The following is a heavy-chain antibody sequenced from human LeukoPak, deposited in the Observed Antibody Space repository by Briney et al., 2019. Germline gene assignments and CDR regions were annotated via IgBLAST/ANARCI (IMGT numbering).Heavy chain of an antibody. CDR2: IWYDGSNK. V-gene: IGHV3-33*01. J-gene: IGHJ4*02. CDR3: ARGDKYIAFSPPLQGFDY. D-gene: IGHD3-3*02. CDR1: GFTFSSYG. Sequence: GGSLRLSCAASGFTFSSYGMHWVRQAPGKGLEWVAVIWYDGSNKYYADSVKGRFTISRDNSKNTLYLQMNSLRAEDTAVYYCARGDKYIAFSPPLQGFDYWGQGTLVTVSS.